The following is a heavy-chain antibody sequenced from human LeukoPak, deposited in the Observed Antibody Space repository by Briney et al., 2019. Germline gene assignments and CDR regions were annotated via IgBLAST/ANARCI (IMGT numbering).Heavy chain of an antibody. CDR2: ISGSGGST. V-gene: IGHV3-23*01. Sequence: GGSLRLSCAASGFTFSNYAINWVRQAPGKGLEWVSAISGSGGSTYYADSVKGRFTISRDNSKNTLFLQMNSLRAEDTAVYYCARAEWYYYGSGSYYNALDYWGQGTLVTVSS. CDR1: GFTFSNYA. CDR3: ARAEWYYYGSGSYYNALDY. D-gene: IGHD3-10*01. J-gene: IGHJ4*02.